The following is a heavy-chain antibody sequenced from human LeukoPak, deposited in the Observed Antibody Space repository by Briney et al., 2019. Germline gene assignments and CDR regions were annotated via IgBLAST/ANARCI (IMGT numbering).Heavy chain of an antibody. CDR1: GFTFSSYS. D-gene: IGHD5-24*01. Sequence: GGSLRLSCAASGFTFSSYSMNWVRQAPGKGLEWVSSISSSSSYIYYADSVKGRFTISRDNSKDTVSLQMYSLRAEDTGIYYCAKEGGDGSPFDYWGQGILVTVSS. CDR3: AKEGGDGSPFDY. CDR2: ISSSSSYI. V-gene: IGHV3-21*01. J-gene: IGHJ4*02.